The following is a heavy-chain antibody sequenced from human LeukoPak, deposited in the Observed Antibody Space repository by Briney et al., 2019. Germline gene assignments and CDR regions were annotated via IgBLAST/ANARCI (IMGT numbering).Heavy chain of an antibody. Sequence: GGSLRLSGTASGFTFSDYAMSWFRQAPGKGLEWVGFIRNKAYGGTAEYAASVKGRFTISRDDSKTIAYLQMNSLKTEDTAVYYCTREKRYFDWFQADYWGQGTLVTVSS. V-gene: IGHV3-49*03. CDR1: GFTFSDYA. J-gene: IGHJ4*02. D-gene: IGHD3-9*01. CDR2: IRNKAYGGTA. CDR3: TREKRYFDWFQADY.